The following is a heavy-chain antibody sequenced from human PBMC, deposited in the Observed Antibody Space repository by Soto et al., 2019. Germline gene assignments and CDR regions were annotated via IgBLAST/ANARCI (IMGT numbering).Heavy chain of an antibody. CDR2: ISYDGNYE. J-gene: IGHJ4*02. V-gene: IGHV3-30-3*01. D-gene: IGHD6-19*01. Sequence: QVQLVESGGGVVQPGRSLRLSCAASGFTFSNYPLHWVRQAPGKGLEWVVVISYDGNYEYYADSVKGRFTISRDNSKNTLFLQMNSLRVDDTAVYYCARASVAGTWGYYLDYWGQGALVTVSS. CDR1: GFTFSNYP. CDR3: ARASVAGTWGYYLDY.